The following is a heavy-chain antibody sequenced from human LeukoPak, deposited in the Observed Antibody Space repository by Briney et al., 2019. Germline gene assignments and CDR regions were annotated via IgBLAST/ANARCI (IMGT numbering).Heavy chain of an antibody. CDR2: ISYDGSNK. Sequence: GGSLRLSCAASGFTFSSYGMHWVRQAPGKGLEWVAVISYDGSNKCYADSVKGRFTISRDDSKNTLYLQMNSLRAEDTAVYYCAKDRVDEVGATNYFDYWGQGTLVTVSS. J-gene: IGHJ4*02. V-gene: IGHV3-30*18. CDR3: AKDRVDEVGATNYFDY. D-gene: IGHD1-26*01. CDR1: GFTFSSYG.